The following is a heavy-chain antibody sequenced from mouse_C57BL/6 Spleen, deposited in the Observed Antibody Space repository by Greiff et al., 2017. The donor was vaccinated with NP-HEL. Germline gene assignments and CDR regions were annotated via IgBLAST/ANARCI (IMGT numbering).Heavy chain of an antibody. CDR1: GYTFTSYG. CDR2: IYPRSGNT. Sequence: QVQLKESGAELARPGASVKLSCKASGYTFTSYGISWVKQRTGQGLEWIGEIYPRSGNTYYNEKFKGKATLTADKSSSTAYMELRSLTSEDSAVYFCANYYGSSYWGQGTLVTVSA. CDR3: ANYYGSSY. D-gene: IGHD1-1*01. V-gene: IGHV1-81*01. J-gene: IGHJ3*01.